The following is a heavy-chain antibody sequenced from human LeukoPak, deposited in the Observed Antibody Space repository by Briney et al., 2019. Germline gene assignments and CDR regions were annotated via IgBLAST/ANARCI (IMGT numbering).Heavy chain of an antibody. D-gene: IGHD3-16*01. V-gene: IGHV3-7*01. CDR2: IKQDGSEK. CDR3: ARVGETDTFDY. CDR1: GFNFETHA. J-gene: IGHJ4*02. Sequence: GGSLRLSCSASGFNFETHAMHWVRQAPGKGLEWVANIKQDGSEKYYVDSVKGRFTISRDNAKNSLYLQMNSLRAEDTAVYYCARVGETDTFDYWGQGTLVTVSS.